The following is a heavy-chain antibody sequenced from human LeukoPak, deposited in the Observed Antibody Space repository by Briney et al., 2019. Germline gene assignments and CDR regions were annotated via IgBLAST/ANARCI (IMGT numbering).Heavy chain of an antibody. D-gene: IGHD6-19*01. CDR2: IYYSGST. J-gene: IGHJ4*02. CDR1: CGSIISYY. V-gene: IGHV4-59*01. CDR3: ARGSFYSGWYVDY. Sequence: SETLSLTCTVSCGSIISYYRSWIRQPPGKGLEWIGYIYYSGSTNYNPSLKSRVTISVDTSKNQFSLKLSSVTAADTAVYYCARGSFYSGWYVDYWGQGTLVTVSS.